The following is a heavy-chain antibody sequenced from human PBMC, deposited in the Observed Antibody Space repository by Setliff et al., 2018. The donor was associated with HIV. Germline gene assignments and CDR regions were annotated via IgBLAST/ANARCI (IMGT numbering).Heavy chain of an antibody. D-gene: IGHD3-22*01. V-gene: IGHV4-59*08. CDR3: ARRRADYDSSGHYREDFDY. Sequence: SETLSLTCTVSGGSISSYYWSWIRQPPGKGLEWIGYIYYSGTTNYNPSLKSRVTISVDTSKNQFSLKLNSVTAADTAVYYCARRRADYDSSGHYREDFDYWGQGTLVTVS. CDR1: GGSISSYY. CDR2: IYYSGTT. J-gene: IGHJ4*02.